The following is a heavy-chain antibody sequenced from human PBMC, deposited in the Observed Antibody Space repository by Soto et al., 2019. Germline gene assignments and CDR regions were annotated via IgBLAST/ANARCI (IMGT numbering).Heavy chain of an antibody. V-gene: IGHV4-4*02. D-gene: IGHD3-10*01. Sequence: QVQLQESGPGLVKPSGTLSLTCAVSGGSISSSNWWSWVRQPPGKGLEWIGEIYHSGSTNSNPSLKSRVTISIDKSKNQFSLKLSSVTAADTAVYYCARRWMVRGVMNWFDPWGQGTLVTVSS. CDR2: IYHSGST. CDR1: GGSISSSNW. CDR3: ARRWMVRGVMNWFDP. J-gene: IGHJ5*02.